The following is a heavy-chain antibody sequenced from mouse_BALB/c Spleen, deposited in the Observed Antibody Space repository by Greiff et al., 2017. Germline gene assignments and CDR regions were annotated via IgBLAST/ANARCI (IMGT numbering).Heavy chain of an antibody. J-gene: IGHJ4*01. D-gene: IGHD3-3*01. CDR3: ARRTGPYAMDY. V-gene: IGHV3-2*02. CDR2: ISYSGST. Sequence: VQLKESGPGLVKPSQSLSLTCTVTGYSITSDYAWNWIRQFPGNKLEWMGYISYSGSTSYNPSLKSRISITRDTSKNQFFLQLNSVTTEDTATYYCARRTGPYAMDYWGQGTSVTVSS. CDR1: GYSITSDYA.